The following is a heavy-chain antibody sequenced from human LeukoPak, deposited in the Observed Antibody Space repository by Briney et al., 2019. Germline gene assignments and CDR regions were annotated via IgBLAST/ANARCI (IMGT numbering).Heavy chain of an antibody. CDR2: IGSSTRTM. J-gene: IGHJ4*02. D-gene: IGHD2-2*01. CDR3: ARGWYQLLSDY. CDR1: GLSFSTYD. V-gene: IGHV3-48*04. Sequence: GGSLRLSCAASGLSFSTYDMTWVRQAPGKGLEWVSYIGSSTRTMYYAESLKGRFIISRDNAKNSLYLQMNSLRAEDTALYYCARGWYQLLSDYWGQGTLDTVSS.